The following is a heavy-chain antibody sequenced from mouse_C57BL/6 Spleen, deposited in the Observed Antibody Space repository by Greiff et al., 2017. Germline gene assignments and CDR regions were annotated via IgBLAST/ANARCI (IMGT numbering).Heavy chain of an antibody. CDR1: GYTFTSYW. V-gene: IGHV1-55*01. D-gene: IGHD4-1*01. CDR3: AREENWDVGAMDY. CDR2: IYPGSGST. Sequence: VQLQQPGAELVKPGASVKMSCKASGYTFTSYWITWVKQRPGQGLEWIGDIYPGSGSTNYNEKFKSKATLTVDTSSSTAYMQLSSLTSEDSAVYYCAREENWDVGAMDYWGQGTSVTVSS. J-gene: IGHJ4*01.